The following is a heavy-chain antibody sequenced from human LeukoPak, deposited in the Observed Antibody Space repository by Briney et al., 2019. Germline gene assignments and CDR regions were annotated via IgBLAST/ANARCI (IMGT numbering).Heavy chain of an antibody. V-gene: IGHV4-34*01. J-gene: IGHJ4*02. CDR1: GGSFSGYY. D-gene: IGHD5-12*01. CDR3: ARGPRGYSGYLKY. CDR2: INHSGST. Sequence: SETLSLTCAVYGGSFSGYYWSWIRQPPGKGLEWIGEINHSGSTNYNSSLKSRVTISVDTSKNQFSLKLSSVTAADTAVYYCARGPRGYSGYLKYWGQGTLVTVSS.